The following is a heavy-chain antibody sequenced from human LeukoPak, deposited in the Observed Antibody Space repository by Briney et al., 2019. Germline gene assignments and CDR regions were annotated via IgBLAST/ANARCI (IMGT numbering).Heavy chain of an antibody. Sequence: PGGSLRLSCAASGFTFSSYTMNWVRQAPGKGLEWVSSIPDNGAYSHHADSVKGRFTISRDNAKNSLYLQMNSLRAEDTALYYCAKDIRTWLLYNFDYWGQGTLVTVSS. CDR3: AKDIRTWLLYNFDY. CDR1: GFTFSSYT. V-gene: IGHV3-21*04. D-gene: IGHD3-22*01. CDR2: IPDNGAYS. J-gene: IGHJ4*02.